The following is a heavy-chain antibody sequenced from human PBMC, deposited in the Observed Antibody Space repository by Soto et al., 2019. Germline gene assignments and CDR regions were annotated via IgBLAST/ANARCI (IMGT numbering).Heavy chain of an antibody. CDR3: VHMFGAYTMAGTDSYAFDI. D-gene: IGHD3-10*01. Sequence: QITLKESGPTLVKPTETLTLTCTFSGFSLSTTGVAVGWVRQPPGKALEWLALIYWDNDRRYSPSLKSSVTVDKETSRNWVVLTMTNNAPVDTATYYCVHMFGAYTMAGTDSYAFDIWGQGQMVIVSS. CDR2: IYWDNDR. V-gene: IGHV2-5*02. CDR1: GFSLSTTGVA. J-gene: IGHJ3*02.